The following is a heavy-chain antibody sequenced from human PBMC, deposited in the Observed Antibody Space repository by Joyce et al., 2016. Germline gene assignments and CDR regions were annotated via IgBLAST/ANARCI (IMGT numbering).Heavy chain of an antibody. Sequence: EVQLLESGGGLVQPGGSLTLTCAASGFTFSSDARSWVRQAPGKGLVGVSGFSGSGGSRYYEESVKGRFTISRENSINTLYLQMNSVRDEDTAVYFCAKGDSSGYYYNYYFDHWGQGIRVTVSS. CDR1: GFTFSSDA. J-gene: IGHJ4*02. CDR2: FSGSGGSR. D-gene: IGHD3-22*01. V-gene: IGHV3-23*01. CDR3: AKGDSSGYYYNYYFDH.